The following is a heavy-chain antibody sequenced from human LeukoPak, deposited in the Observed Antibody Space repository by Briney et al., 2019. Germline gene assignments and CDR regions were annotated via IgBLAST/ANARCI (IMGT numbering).Heavy chain of an antibody. V-gene: IGHV3-30*18. J-gene: IGHJ4*02. CDR2: ISYDGSNK. Sequence: GGSLRLSCAASGFTFSSYAMHWVRQAPGKGLEWVAVISYDGSNKYYADSVKGRFTISRDNSKNTPYLQMNSLRAEDTAVYYCAKTKDYDFWSGYYDYWGQGTLVTVSS. D-gene: IGHD3-3*01. CDR1: GFTFSSYA. CDR3: AKTKDYDFWSGYYDY.